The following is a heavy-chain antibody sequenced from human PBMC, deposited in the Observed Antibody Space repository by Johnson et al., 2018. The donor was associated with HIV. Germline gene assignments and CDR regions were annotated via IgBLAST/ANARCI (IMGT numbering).Heavy chain of an antibody. Sequence: QVQLVESGVGVVQPGGSLRLSCAASGFTFSSYGIHWVRQAQGKGLEWVAFIRYDGSNKYYADSVKGRFTISRDNSKNTLYLQMNSLRTEDTAVYYCANLLITWTFGVVLDDAFDIWGQGTMVTVSS. CDR3: ANLLITWTFGVVLDDAFDI. CDR1: GFTFSSYG. D-gene: IGHD3-3*01. J-gene: IGHJ3*02. CDR2: IRYDGSNK. V-gene: IGHV3-30*02.